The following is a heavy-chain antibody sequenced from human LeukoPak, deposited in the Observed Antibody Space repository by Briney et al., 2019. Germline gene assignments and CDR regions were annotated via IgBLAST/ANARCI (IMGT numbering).Heavy chain of an antibody. CDR1: GGSISSGGYS. J-gene: IGHJ4*02. V-gene: IGHV4-61*08. CDR3: ARKYSGSYGLFDY. CDR2: IYYSGST. Sequence: SETLSLTCTVSGGSISSGGYSWSWIRQHPGKGLEWIGYIYYSGSTNYNPSLKSRVTISVDTSKNQFSLKLSSVTAADTAVYYCARKYSGSYGLFDYWGQGTLVTVSS. D-gene: IGHD1-26*01.